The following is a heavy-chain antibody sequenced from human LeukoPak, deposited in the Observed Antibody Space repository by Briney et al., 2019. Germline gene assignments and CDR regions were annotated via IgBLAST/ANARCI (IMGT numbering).Heavy chain of an antibody. CDR3: ARDYKYAFDN. CDR1: GFTVSDYS. D-gene: IGHD5-24*01. V-gene: IGHV3-48*01. Sequence: GSLRLSCAAFGFTVSDYSMNWVRQAPGKGLGWISYIGINSGNTNYADSVKGRFTISGDKAKNPLYLQMNSLRVEDTAVYYCARDYKYAFDNWGQGTLVTVSS. CDR2: IGINSGNT. J-gene: IGHJ4*02.